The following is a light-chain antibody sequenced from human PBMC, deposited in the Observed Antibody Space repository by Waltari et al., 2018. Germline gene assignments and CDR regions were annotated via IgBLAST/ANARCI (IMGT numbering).Light chain of an antibody. V-gene: IGLV2-14*03. CDR3: SSFTTSSTYV. CDR2: DVT. J-gene: IGLJ1*01. CDR1: SSDVGGYTY. Sequence: QSALTQPASVSGSPGQSITISCSGSSSDVGGYTYFSWYQQHPDKVPKLLIYDVTYRPSGVSNRFSGSKSGNTASLTISGLQAEDEADYYCSSFTTSSTYVFGTGTRVTVL.